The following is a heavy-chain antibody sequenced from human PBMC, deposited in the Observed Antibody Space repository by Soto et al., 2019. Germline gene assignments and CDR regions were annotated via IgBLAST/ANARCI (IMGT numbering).Heavy chain of an antibody. CDR3: AREKELRFLEAPFDY. CDR1: GFTFSSYS. J-gene: IGHJ4*02. Sequence: EVQLVESGGGLVKPGGSLRLSCAASGFTFSSYSMNWVRQAPGKGLEWVSSISSSSSYIYYADSVKGRFTISRDNAKNSLCLQMNSLRAEDTAVYYCAREKELRFLEAPFDYWGQGTLVTVSS. D-gene: IGHD3-3*01. V-gene: IGHV3-21*01. CDR2: ISSSSSYI.